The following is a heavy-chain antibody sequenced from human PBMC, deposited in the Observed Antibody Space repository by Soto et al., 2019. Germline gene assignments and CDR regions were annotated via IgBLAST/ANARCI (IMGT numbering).Heavy chain of an antibody. CDR1: GGSISSGGYY. D-gene: IGHD3-16*01. J-gene: IGHJ4*02. CDR2: IYYSGST. V-gene: IGHV4-31*03. Sequence: SDTLSLTCTVSGGSISSGGYYWSWIRQHPGKGLEWIGYIYYSGSTYYNPSLKSRVTISVDTAKNQLSLTLTSMTAADTAVYYCAKIKWGGGSFDLWGQGTLVTVSS. CDR3: AKIKWGGGSFDL.